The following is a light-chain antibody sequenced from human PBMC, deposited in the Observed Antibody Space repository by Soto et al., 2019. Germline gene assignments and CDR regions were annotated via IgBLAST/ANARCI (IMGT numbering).Light chain of an antibody. J-gene: IGKJ2*01. CDR2: KAS. CDR1: QRITNW. Sequence: DIQMTQSPTTLSASIGDRVTITCRASQRITNWLVWYQQKPGKAPKLLIYKASSLESGVSSRFSGSGSGTEFTLTISSLQPDDVATYYCQQYNSCPYTFGQGTQLAIQ. V-gene: IGKV1-5*03. CDR3: QQYNSCPYT.